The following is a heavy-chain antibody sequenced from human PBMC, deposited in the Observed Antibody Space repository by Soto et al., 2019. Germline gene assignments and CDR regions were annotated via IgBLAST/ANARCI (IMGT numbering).Heavy chain of an antibody. CDR3: AKGSLELMGYNWFDP. J-gene: IGHJ5*02. D-gene: IGHD1-7*01. V-gene: IGHV5-51*01. Sequence: GESLKISCKGSGYTFTNHWVGWVRQMPGKGLEWMGIIYPGDSDTRYSPSFQGQVTISADKSLTTAYLQWSSLKASDTAVYYCAKGSLELMGYNWFDPWGQGTLVTVSS. CDR2: IYPGDSDT. CDR1: GYTFTNHW.